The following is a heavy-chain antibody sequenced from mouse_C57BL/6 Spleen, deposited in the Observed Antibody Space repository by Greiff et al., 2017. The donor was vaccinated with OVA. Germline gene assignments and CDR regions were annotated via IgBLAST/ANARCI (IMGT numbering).Heavy chain of an antibody. D-gene: IGHD1-1*01. Sequence: QVQLQQPGAELVKPGASVKLSCKASGYTFTSYWMHWVKQRPGQGLEWIGMIHPNSGSTNYNEKFKSKATLTVDKSSSTAYMQLSSLTSEDSAVYYCARAYVSSRYFDVWGTGTTVTVSS. J-gene: IGHJ1*03. CDR2: IHPNSGST. CDR3: ARAYVSSRYFDV. CDR1: GYTFTSYW. V-gene: IGHV1-64*01.